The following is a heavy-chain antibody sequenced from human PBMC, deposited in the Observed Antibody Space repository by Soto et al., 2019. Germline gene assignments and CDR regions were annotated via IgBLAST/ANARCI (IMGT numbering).Heavy chain of an antibody. Sequence: VASVKVSCKASGYTFTSYDINWVRQATGQGLEWMGWMNPNSGNTGYAQKFQGRVTMTRNTSISTAYMELSSLRSEDTAVYYCARGVPPSLLPGNYWGQGTLVTVSS. CDR3: ARGVPPSLLPGNY. J-gene: IGHJ4*02. V-gene: IGHV1-8*01. D-gene: IGHD3-22*01. CDR1: GYTFTSYD. CDR2: MNPNSGNT.